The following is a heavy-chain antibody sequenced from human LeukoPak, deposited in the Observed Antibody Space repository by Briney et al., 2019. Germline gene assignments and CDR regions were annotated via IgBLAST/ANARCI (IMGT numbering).Heavy chain of an antibody. CDR1: GYTFTYYV. D-gene: IGHD1-26*01. V-gene: IGHV1-18*01. CDR2: INAYNGNT. Sequence: GASVKVSCKTSGYTFTYYVISWVRQAPGQGLEWMGWINAYNGNTNDAQKFQGRVTMTTDTSTSTAYMELRSLRSDDTAVYYCARGEKPYDYWGQGNLVYVSS. J-gene: IGHJ4*02. CDR3: ARGEKPYDY.